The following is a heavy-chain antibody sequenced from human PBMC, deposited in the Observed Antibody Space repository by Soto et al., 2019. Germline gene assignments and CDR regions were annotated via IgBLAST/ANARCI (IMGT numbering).Heavy chain of an antibody. CDR2: IIPIFGTA. CDR3: ARDVGATTVIWFDP. CDR1: GGTFGSYA. D-gene: IGHD1-26*01. J-gene: IGHJ5*02. Sequence: SVKVSCKASGGTFGSYAISWVRQAPGQGLEWMGGIIPIFGTANYAQKFQGRVTITADESTSTAYMELSSLRSEDTAVYYCARDVGATTVIWFDPWGQGTLVTVSS. V-gene: IGHV1-69*13.